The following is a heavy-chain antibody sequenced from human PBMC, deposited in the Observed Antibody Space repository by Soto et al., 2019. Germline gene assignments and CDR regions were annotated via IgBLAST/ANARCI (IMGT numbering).Heavy chain of an antibody. Sequence: WSVIRKKKGKGLEWIGYIYYSGSTNYNPSLKSRVTISVDTSKNQFSLKLSSVTAADTAVYYCARGHGSTYYYFWSGYYPLYCYYCMDVSAKRTTVTVPS. V-gene: IGHV4-59*01. CDR2: IYYSGST. D-gene: IGHD3-3*01. J-gene: IGHJ6*03. CDR3: ARGHGSTYYYFWSGYYPLYCYYCMDV.